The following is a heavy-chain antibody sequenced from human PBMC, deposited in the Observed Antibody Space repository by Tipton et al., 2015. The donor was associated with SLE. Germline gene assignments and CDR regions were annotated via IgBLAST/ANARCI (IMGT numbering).Heavy chain of an antibody. V-gene: IGHV4-34*01. J-gene: IGHJ6*02. Sequence: TLSLTCTVSGGSISTYYWTWIRQPPGKGLEWIGEINHSGNTNYNPSLKSRVTISVDTSKNQFSLKLSSVTVADTAVYYCARGISGYSSSWYYYYYGMDVWGQGTTVTVSS. CDR2: INHSGNT. D-gene: IGHD6-13*01. CDR1: GGSISTYY. CDR3: ARGISGYSSSWYYYYYGMDV.